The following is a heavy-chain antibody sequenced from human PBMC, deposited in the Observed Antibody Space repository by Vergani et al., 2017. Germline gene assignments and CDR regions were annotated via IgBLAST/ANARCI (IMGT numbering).Heavy chain of an antibody. CDR3: ARAVLKWETRGWFDP. D-gene: IGHD1-26*01. J-gene: IGHJ5*02. Sequence: QVQLVQSGAEVKKPGASVKVSCKASGYTFTSYYMHWVRQAPGQGLEWMGIINPSGGSTSHAQKFQGRVTMTTDTSTSTVYMALSSLRSDDTALYYCARAVLKWETRGWFDPWGQGTLVTVSS. CDR2: INPSGGST. V-gene: IGHV1-46*01. CDR1: GYTFTSYY.